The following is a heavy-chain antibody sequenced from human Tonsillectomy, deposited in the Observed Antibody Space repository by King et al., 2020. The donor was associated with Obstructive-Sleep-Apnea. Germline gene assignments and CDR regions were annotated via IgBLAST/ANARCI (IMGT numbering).Heavy chain of an antibody. CDR2: ISAYNGNT. J-gene: IGHJ6*02. CDR1: GYTFTSYG. Sequence: QLVQSGAEVKKPGASVKVSCKASGYTFTSYGISWVRQAPGQGLEWMGWISAYNGNTDYAPKLQGRVTMTTDTSTSTAYMELRSLRSVDTAVYYCARDLTFLYFRESFPYGMDVWGQGTTVTVSS. CDR3: ARDLTFLYFRESFPYGMDV. D-gene: IGHD3-10*01. V-gene: IGHV1-18*01.